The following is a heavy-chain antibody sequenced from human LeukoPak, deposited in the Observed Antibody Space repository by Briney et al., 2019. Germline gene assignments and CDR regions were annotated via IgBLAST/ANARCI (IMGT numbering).Heavy chain of an antibody. CDR3: ARGIRGYSYGYWFDP. V-gene: IGHV3-20*01. D-gene: IGHD5-18*01. CDR2: INWNGGST. CDR1: GFTFDDYG. Sequence: GSLRLSCAASGFTFDDYGMSWVRQAPGKGLEWVSGINWNGGSTGYADSVKGRFTISRDNAKNSLYLQMNSLRAEDTALYHCARGIRGYSYGYWFDPWGQGTLVTVSS. J-gene: IGHJ5*02.